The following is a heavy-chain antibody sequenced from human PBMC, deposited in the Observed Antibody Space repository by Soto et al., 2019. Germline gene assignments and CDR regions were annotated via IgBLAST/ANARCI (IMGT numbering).Heavy chain of an antibody. CDR3: ARDRVTPTGWFDP. CDR1: GCSISTISYY. CDR2: IYDTGST. J-gene: IGHJ5*02. Sequence: PSDTLSLTCTVSGCSISTISYYWGWIRQPPGKGLELMGTIYDTGSTYYNPSLESRVTISVDTSKNQFSLKLSSVTAADTAVYYCARDRVTPTGWFDPWGQGTLVTVSS. V-gene: IGHV4-39*07. D-gene: IGHD3-22*01.